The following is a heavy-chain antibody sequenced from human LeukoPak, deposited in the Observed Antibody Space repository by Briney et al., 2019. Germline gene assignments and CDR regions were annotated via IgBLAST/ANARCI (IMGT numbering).Heavy chain of an antibody. D-gene: IGHD5-24*01. Sequence: PGGSLRLSCAAYGFTFSSYAMHWVRQAPGKGLEWVAVISYDGSNKYYADSVKGRFTISRDNSKNTLYLQKNSLRGEDTAVYYCANIGWAFDIWGQGTMVIVSS. V-gene: IGHV3-30*04. CDR3: ANIGWAFDI. CDR2: ISYDGSNK. J-gene: IGHJ3*02. CDR1: GFTFSSYA.